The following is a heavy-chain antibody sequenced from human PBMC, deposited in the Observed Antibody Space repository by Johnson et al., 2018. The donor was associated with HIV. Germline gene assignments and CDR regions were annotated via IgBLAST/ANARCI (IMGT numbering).Heavy chain of an antibody. CDR3: ARDGESQQLPLGDAFDI. D-gene: IGHD6-13*01. Sequence: VQLVESGGGLVQSGGSLRLSCGVSGFAVSSNYMSWVRQAPGKGLEWVSIIYSGGSTYYAESVQGRFTISRDNSKNTLYLQMNNLRVEDTAVYYCARDGESQQLPLGDAFDIWGQGTMVTVSS. V-gene: IGHV3-66*01. CDR2: IYSGGST. J-gene: IGHJ3*02. CDR1: GFAVSSNY.